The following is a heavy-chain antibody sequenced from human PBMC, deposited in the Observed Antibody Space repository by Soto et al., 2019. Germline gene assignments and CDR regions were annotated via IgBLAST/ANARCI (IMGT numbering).Heavy chain of an antibody. V-gene: IGHV3-30*18. Sequence: SGGSLRLSCAASGFTFSSCGMHWVRQAPGKGLEWVSVIADDGSNKYYADSVKVRFTISRDNSKNTMYLQMNSLRAEDTAVYYCAKDVPYCGNHGFXYWGQGTLVTVXS. CDR1: GFTFSSCG. CDR3: AKDVPYCGNHGFXY. D-gene: IGHD2-21*02. CDR2: IADDGSNK. J-gene: IGHJ4*02.